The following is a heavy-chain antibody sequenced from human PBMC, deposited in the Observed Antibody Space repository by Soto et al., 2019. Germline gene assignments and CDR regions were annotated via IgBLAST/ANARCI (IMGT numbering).Heavy chain of an antibody. CDR2: LKSDGSST. J-gene: IGHJ2*01. CDR1: GFTFNSYE. CDR3: ARAKGSWYFDL. V-gene: IGHV3-74*02. Sequence: EVQLVESGGGLVQPGGSLRLSCAASGFTFNSYEMNWVRQAPGKGLEWVSRLKSDGSSTAYADSVKGRFTISRDNAKNTLYLQMNSLRAEDTAVYYCARAKGSWYFDLWGRGTLVTVSS.